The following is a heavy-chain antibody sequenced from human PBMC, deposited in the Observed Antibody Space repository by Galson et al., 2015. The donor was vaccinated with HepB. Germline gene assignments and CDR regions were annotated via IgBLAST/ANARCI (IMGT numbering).Heavy chain of an antibody. D-gene: IGHD6-13*01. J-gene: IGHJ4*02. CDR3: GSIRASSWPQFDY. CDR1: GGSISSSSYY. Sequence: ETLSLTCTVSGGSISSSSYYWGWIRQPPGKGLEWIGSIYYSGSTYYDPSLKSRVTISVDTSKNQFSLKLSSVTAADTAVYYCGSIRASSWPQFDYWGQGTLVTVSS. CDR2: IYYSGST. V-gene: IGHV4-39*01.